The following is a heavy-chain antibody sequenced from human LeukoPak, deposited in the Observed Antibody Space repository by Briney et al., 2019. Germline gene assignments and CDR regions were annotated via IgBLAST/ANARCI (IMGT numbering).Heavy chain of an antibody. Sequence: PSETLSLTCTVSGGSISSGDYYWSWIRQPPGKGLEWIGYIYYSGSTYCNPSLKSRVTISVDTSKNQFSLKLGSVTAADTAVYYCARPGGGGNSDAFDIWGQGTMVTVSS. CDR2: IYYSGST. D-gene: IGHD4-23*01. J-gene: IGHJ3*02. V-gene: IGHV4-30-4*08. CDR1: GGSISSGDYY. CDR3: ARPGGGGNSDAFDI.